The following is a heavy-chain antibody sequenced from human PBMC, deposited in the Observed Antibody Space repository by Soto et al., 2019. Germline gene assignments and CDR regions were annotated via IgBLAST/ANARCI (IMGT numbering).Heavy chain of an antibody. CDR3: ARDFLMVRGVIVPTYFDY. CDR1: GFTFSSYW. V-gene: IGHV3-7*05. CDR2: IKQDGSEK. Sequence: GGSLRLSCAASGFTFSSYWMSWVRQAPGKGLEWVANIKQDGSEKYYVDSVKGRFTISRDNAKNSLYLQMNSLRAEDTAVYYCARDFLMVRGVIVPTYFDYWGQGTLVTVSS. J-gene: IGHJ4*02. D-gene: IGHD3-10*01.